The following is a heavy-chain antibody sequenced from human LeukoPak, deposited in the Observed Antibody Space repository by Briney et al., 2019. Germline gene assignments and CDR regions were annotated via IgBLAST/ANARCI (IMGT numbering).Heavy chain of an antibody. CDR1: GYSISSGYY. V-gene: IGHV4-38-2*02. J-gene: IGHJ4*02. CDR2: IYHSGST. CDR3: ARRDGDY. D-gene: IGHD6-6*01. Sequence: SETLSLTCTVSGYSISSGYYWGWIRQPPGKGLEWIGSIYHSGSTYYNPSLKSRVTISVDTSKNQFSLKLSSVTAADTAVYYCARRDGDYWGQGTLVTVSS.